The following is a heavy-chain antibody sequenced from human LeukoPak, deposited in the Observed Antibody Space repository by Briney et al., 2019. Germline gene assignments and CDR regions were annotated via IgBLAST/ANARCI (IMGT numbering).Heavy chain of an antibody. CDR1: GYTFTGYY. V-gene: IGHV1-2*02. J-gene: IGHJ5*02. D-gene: IGHD5-12*01. CDR2: INPNSGGT. CDR3: ARDPYRGYSGYDH. Sequence: ASVKVSCKASGYTFTGYYMHWVRQAPGQGLEWMGWINPNSGGTNYAQKFQGRVTMTRDTSISTAYMELSRLRSDDTAVYYCARDPYRGYSGYDHWGQGTLVTVSS.